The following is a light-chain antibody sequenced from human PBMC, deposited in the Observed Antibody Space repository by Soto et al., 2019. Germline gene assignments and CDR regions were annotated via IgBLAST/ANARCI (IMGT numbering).Light chain of an antibody. CDR1: SSNIGSNY. Sequence: SVLTQPPSASGTPGQRVTISCSGSSSNIGSNYVYWYQQLPGTAPKLLIYRNNQRPSGVPDRFSGSKSGTSASLAISGLRSEDEGDYYCAAWDDSLRGGVFGGGTKLTVL. CDR3: AAWDDSLRGGV. V-gene: IGLV1-47*01. J-gene: IGLJ3*02. CDR2: RNN.